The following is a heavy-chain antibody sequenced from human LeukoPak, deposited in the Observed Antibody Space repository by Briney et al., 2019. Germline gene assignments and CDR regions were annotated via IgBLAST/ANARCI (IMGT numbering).Heavy chain of an antibody. Sequence: GASVKVSCKASGGTFSSYAISWVRHAPGQGLEWVGGIIPIFGTANYAQKFQGRVTIAADESTSTAYMELSSLRSEDTAVYYCARDPNPMVFWSGSLYFDYWGQGTLVTVSS. J-gene: IGHJ4*02. CDR1: GGTFSSYA. D-gene: IGHD3-3*01. CDR2: IIPIFGTA. V-gene: IGHV1-69*13. CDR3: ARDPNPMVFWSGSLYFDY.